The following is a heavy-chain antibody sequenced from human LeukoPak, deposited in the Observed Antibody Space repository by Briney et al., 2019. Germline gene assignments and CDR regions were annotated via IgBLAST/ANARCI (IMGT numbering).Heavy chain of an antibody. CDR1: GFTFSSYG. CDR3: AKDFALYRSTSFYYYYMDV. V-gene: IGHV3-30*02. D-gene: IGHD2-2*01. Sequence: GGSLRLSCAASGFTFSSYGMHWVRQAPGKGLEWVAFIRYDGSNKYYADSVKGRFTISRDNSKNTLYLQMNSLRAEDTAVYYCAKDFALYRSTSFYYYYMDVWGKGTTVTVSS. J-gene: IGHJ6*03. CDR2: IRYDGSNK.